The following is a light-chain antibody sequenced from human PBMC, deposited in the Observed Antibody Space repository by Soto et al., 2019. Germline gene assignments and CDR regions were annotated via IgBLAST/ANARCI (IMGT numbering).Light chain of an antibody. Sequence: EIVLTQSPDTLSLSPGERATLSCRASQSVRSSLAWYQQKPGQAPRLLIYDASNRATGIPAMFSGSVSGTDFTLTISSLEPEDFAVYYCQQRSNWPPEVTFGPETKVDIK. CDR3: QQRSNWPPEVT. CDR2: DAS. CDR1: QSVRSS. J-gene: IGKJ3*01. V-gene: IGKV3-11*01.